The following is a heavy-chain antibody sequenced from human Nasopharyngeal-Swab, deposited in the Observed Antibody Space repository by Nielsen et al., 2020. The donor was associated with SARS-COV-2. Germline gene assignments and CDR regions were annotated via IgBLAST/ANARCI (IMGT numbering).Heavy chain of an antibody. Sequence: GEALKISCAASGFTLSSYAMSWIREAQGKGLEWVSAISGSGGSTYYADSVKGRFTISRDNSKNTLYLQMNSLRAEDTAVYYCAKGYSGYPRNNWFDPWGQGTLVTVSS. CDR3: AKGYSGYPRNNWFDP. J-gene: IGHJ5*02. CDR2: ISGSGGST. CDR1: GFTLSSYA. D-gene: IGHD5-12*01. V-gene: IGHV3-23*01.